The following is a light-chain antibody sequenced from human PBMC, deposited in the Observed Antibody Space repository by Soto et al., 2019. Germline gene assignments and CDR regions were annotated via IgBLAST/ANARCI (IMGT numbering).Light chain of an antibody. CDR1: SSDVGGYEY. V-gene: IGLV2-14*01. J-gene: IGLJ1*01. CDR3: SSYSISTAYL. Sequence: QSALTQPASVSGSPGQSITISCTGTSSDVGGYEYVSWYQLHPGKAPKLMVFEVSNRPSGVSYLFSGSKSGNTASLTISGLQAEDEADYFCSSYSISTAYLFGTGTKVTV. CDR2: EVS.